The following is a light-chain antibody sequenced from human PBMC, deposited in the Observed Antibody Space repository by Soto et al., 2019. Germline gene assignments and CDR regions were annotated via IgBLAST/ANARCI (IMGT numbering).Light chain of an antibody. CDR1: QSVSSN. CDR3: QQYNDWPRT. CDR2: AAS. Sequence: EIVLTQSPGTLSLSPGERATLSCRARQSVSSNLAWYQQKPGQAPRLLIYAASTRATGIPARFSGSGSGTEFTLTISSLQSEDFAVYYCQQYNDWPRTFGQGTKVDIK. J-gene: IGKJ1*01. V-gene: IGKV3-15*01.